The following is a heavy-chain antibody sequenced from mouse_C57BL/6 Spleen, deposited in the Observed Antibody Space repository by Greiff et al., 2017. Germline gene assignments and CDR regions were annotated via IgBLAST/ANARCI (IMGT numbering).Heavy chain of an antibody. J-gene: IGHJ3*01. D-gene: IGHD3-2*02. CDR3: ARGRDSSGPWFAY. Sequence: VMLVESGPGLVQPSQSLSITCTVSGFSLTSYGVHWVRQSPGKGLEWLGVIWSGGSTDYNAAFISRLSISKDNAKSQVFFKMNSLQADDTAIYYCARGRDSSGPWFAYWGQGTLVTVSA. CDR2: IWSGGST. CDR1: GFSLTSYG. V-gene: IGHV2-2*01.